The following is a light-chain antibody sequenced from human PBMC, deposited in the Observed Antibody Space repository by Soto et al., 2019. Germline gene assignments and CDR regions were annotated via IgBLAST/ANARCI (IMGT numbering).Light chain of an antibody. CDR1: QSVLYSSNSKNY. J-gene: IGKJ1*01. Sequence: DIVMTQSPDSLAVSPGERATINCKSSQSVLYSSNSKNYLAWYQQRPGQPPKLLISWASSRESGVPARFSGSGSGTDFTLTISRLEPEDSAVYYCQQYSASPRTFGPGTKVEIK. CDR3: QQYSASPRT. CDR2: WAS. V-gene: IGKV4-1*01.